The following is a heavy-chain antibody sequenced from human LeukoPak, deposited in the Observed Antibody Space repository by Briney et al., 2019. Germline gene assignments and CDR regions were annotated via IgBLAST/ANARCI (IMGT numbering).Heavy chain of an antibody. V-gene: IGHV1-18*01. D-gene: IGHD1-1*01. CDR2: IRVYNGNT. Sequence: ASVKVSCTASGYIFTNYGISWVRQAPGQGLEWMGWIRVYNGNTEYAQKLQGRVTMTTDTSTTTAYMELRSMRSNDTAVYYCARGAGSHYWYFDLWGRGTLVTVSS. CDR3: ARGAGSHYWYFDL. CDR1: GYIFTNYG. J-gene: IGHJ2*01.